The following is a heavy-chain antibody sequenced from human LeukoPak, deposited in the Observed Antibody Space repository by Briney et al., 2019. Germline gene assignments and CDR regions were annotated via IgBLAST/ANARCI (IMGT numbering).Heavy chain of an antibody. CDR2: INPNNGGT. CDR3: TRESGSYHGNDY. D-gene: IGHD1-26*01. Sequence: ASVKVSCTASGYTFTGYYVHWVRQAPGQGLEWMGRINPNNGGTNYAQKFQGRVTMTGDTSISTAYMELSSLRSDDTAVYYCTRESGSYHGNDYWGQGTLVTVSS. V-gene: IGHV1-2*06. CDR1: GYTFTGYY. J-gene: IGHJ4*02.